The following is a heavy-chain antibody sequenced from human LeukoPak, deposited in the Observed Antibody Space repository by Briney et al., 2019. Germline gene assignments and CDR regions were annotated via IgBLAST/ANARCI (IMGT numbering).Heavy chain of an antibody. Sequence: PGVSLRLSCAASGFTFSNYGMHWVRQAPGKGLEWVAVIWYDGSNKYYADSVKGRFTISRDNPKNTLYLQMNSLRAEDSAVYYCAKELPPLVKYYFDYWGQGTLVTVSS. D-gene: IGHD1-26*01. CDR1: GFTFSNYG. CDR2: IWYDGSNK. CDR3: AKELPPLVKYYFDY. V-gene: IGHV3-33*06. J-gene: IGHJ4*02.